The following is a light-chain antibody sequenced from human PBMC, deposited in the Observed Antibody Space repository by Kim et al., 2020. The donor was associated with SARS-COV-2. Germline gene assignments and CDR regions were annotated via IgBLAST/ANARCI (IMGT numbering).Light chain of an antibody. V-gene: IGLV1-44*01. Sequence: GRRVTFSCSASSSNIGSAPVNWYQKLPGTAPKLLIYNNDQRPSRVPDRFSGSKSGTSASLAISGLQSEDEADYYCAAWDGSLNGVVFGGGTQLTVL. CDR3: AAWDGSLNGVV. CDR2: NND. CDR1: SSNIGSAP. J-gene: IGLJ3*02.